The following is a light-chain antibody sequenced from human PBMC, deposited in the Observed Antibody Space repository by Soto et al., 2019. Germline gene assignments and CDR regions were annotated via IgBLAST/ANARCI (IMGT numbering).Light chain of an antibody. CDR2: LNSDGSP. J-gene: IGLJ2*01. Sequence: QLVLTQSPSASASLGASVKLTCTLSSGHSSYAIAWHQQQPEKGPRYLMKLNSDGSPSKGDGIPDRFTGSSSGAERYLPISNLQSEDEADYYCQTWGTAVVFGGGTQLTVL. CDR1: SGHSSYA. CDR3: QTWGTAVV. V-gene: IGLV4-69*01.